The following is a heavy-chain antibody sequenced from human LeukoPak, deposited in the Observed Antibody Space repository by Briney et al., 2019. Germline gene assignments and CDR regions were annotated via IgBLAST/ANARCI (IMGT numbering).Heavy chain of an antibody. CDR1: GFTFSNYE. J-gene: IGHJ4*02. V-gene: IGHV3-48*03. CDR2: ISSGGSSI. CDR3: ARGLNTMIHGGGFVY. Sequence: GGSLRLSCAASGFTFSNYEMSWVRQAPGKGLEWVSYISSGGSSISYADSVKGRFTVSISRDNSKNTLYLQMNSLRAEDTAVYYCARGLNTMIHGGGFVYWGQGTLVTVSS. D-gene: IGHD3-22*01.